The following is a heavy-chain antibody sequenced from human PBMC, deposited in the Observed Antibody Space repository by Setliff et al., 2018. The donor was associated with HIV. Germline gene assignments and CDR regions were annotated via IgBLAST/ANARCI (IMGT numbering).Heavy chain of an antibody. CDR3: AREDYYDQKGAFDI. Sequence: KPSETLSLTCTVSGGSISSYYWSWIRQPPGKGLEWIGYIYYSGSTNYNPSLKSRVTISVDTSKNQFSLKLNSVTAADTAMYYCAREDYYDQKGAFDIWGQGTMVTVSS. V-gene: IGHV4-59*01. D-gene: IGHD3-22*01. J-gene: IGHJ3*02. CDR1: GGSISSYY. CDR2: IYYSGST.